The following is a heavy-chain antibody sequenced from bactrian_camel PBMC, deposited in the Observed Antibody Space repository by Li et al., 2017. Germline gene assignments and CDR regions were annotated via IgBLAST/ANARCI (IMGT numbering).Heavy chain of an antibody. Sequence: HVQLVESGGGLVQPGGSLTLSCAASGFAFDWFWMYWVRQSPERGLEWVSLISPRGVTTYYAEAVKGRFTVSKDNAKITLYLMMDSLKLEDTAMYYCAGDWRPWGYNCPVSPADYRYWGQGTQVTVS. D-gene: IGHD1*01. V-gene: IGHV3S1*01. J-gene: IGHJ4*01. CDR1: GFAFDWFW. CDR3: AGDWRPWGYNCPVSPADYRY. CDR2: ISPRGVTT.